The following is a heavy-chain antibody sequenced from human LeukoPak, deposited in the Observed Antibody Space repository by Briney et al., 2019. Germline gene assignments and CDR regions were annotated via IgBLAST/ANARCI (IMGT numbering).Heavy chain of an antibody. J-gene: IGHJ3*02. V-gene: IGHV1-2*02. Sequence: GASVKVSCKAPGYTFTGYYMHWVRQAPGQGLEWMGWINPNSGGTNYAQKFQGRVTMTRDTSISTAYMELSRLRSDDTAVYYCAAIFGVVPSGAFDIWGQGTMVTVSS. CDR2: INPNSGGT. CDR1: GYTFTGYY. CDR3: AAIFGVVPSGAFDI. D-gene: IGHD3-3*01.